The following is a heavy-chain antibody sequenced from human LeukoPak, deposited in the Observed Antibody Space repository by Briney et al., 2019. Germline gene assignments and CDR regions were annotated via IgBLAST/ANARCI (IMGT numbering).Heavy chain of an antibody. CDR3: AKGALYSSGPAYYYYMDV. J-gene: IGHJ6*03. CDR1: GFTFSSYG. Sequence: PGGSLRLSCAASGFTFSSYGMHWVRQAPGKGLEWVAFIRYDGSNKYYADSVKGRFTISRDNSKNTLYLQMNSLRAEDTAVYYCAKGALYSSGPAYYYYMDVWGKGTTVTISS. V-gene: IGHV3-30*02. D-gene: IGHD6-19*01. CDR2: IRYDGSNK.